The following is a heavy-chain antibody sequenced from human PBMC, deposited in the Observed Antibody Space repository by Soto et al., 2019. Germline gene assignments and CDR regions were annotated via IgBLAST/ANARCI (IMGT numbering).Heavy chain of an antibody. CDR2: IIPIFGTA. CDR3: ARDPLPGYYDSSGYYSGKYYYYGMDV. V-gene: IGHV1-69*13. J-gene: IGHJ6*02. CDR1: GGTFSSYA. Sequence: SVKVSCKASGGTFSSYAISWVRQAPGQGLEWMGGIIPIFGTANYAQKFQGRVTITADESTSTAYMELSSLRSEDTAVYYCARDPLPGYYDSSGYYSGKYYYYGMDVWGQGTTVTVSS. D-gene: IGHD3-22*01.